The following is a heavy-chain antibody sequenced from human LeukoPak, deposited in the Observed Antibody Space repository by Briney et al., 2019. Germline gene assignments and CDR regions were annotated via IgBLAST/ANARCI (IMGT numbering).Heavy chain of an antibody. V-gene: IGHV1-58*02. CDR1: GFTFTSSA. CDR3: AAGPYYDSSGYYDDSPY. D-gene: IGHD3-22*01. Sequence: SVRVSCKASGFTFTSSAMQWVRQARGQRRRWIGWIVVGIGNTNYAQKYQKRVTITRDMSTSTAYMELSSLRSEDTAVNYCAAGPYYDSSGYYDDSPYWGQGKLVTVSS. CDR2: IVVGIGNT. J-gene: IGHJ4*02.